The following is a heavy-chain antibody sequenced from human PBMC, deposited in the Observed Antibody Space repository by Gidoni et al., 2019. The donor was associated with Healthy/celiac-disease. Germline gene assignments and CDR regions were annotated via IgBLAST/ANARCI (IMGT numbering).Heavy chain of an antibody. Sequence: VQLLESGGGLVQPGVSLRLSCAASGFTFSSYAMSWVRQAPGKGLEWVSAISGSGGSTYYADSVKGRFTISRDNSKNTLYLQMNSLRAEDTAVYYCAKDKTGYYYGMDVWGQGTTVTVSS. CDR2: ISGSGGST. V-gene: IGHV3-23*01. CDR1: GFTFSSYA. D-gene: IGHD3-10*01. J-gene: IGHJ6*02. CDR3: AKDKTGYYYGMDV.